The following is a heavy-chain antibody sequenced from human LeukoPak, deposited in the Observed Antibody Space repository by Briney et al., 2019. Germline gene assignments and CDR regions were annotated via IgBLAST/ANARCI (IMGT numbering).Heavy chain of an antibody. CDR3: ARGEEVPAAEPIYFDY. V-gene: IGHV3-21*04. D-gene: IGHD2-2*01. J-gene: IGHJ4*02. CDR1: GFTFSSYS. CDR2: ISSSSSYI. Sequence: GGSLRLSCAASGFTFSSYSMNWVRQAPGKGLEWVSSISSSSSYIYYADSVKGRFTISRDNSKNTLYPQMNSLRAEDTAVYYCARGEEVPAAEPIYFDYWGQGTLVTVSS.